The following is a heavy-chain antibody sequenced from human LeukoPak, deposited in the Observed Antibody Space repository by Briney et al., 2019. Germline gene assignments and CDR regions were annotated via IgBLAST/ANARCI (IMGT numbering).Heavy chain of an antibody. V-gene: IGHV3-30*02. Sequence: GGSLRLSCAASGFTFSSYGMHWVRQAPGKGLEWVAFIRYEGSNKYYADSVKGRFTISRDNSKNTLYLQMNSLGAEDTAVYYCAKDPWNLGYCSSTSCYVRDRNYYGMDVWGQGTTVTVSS. J-gene: IGHJ6*02. D-gene: IGHD2-2*01. CDR3: AKDPWNLGYCSSTSCYVRDRNYYGMDV. CDR1: GFTFSSYG. CDR2: IRYEGSNK.